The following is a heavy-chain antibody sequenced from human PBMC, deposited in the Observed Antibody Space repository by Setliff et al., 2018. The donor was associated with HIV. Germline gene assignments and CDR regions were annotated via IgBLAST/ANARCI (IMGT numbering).Heavy chain of an antibody. J-gene: IGHJ4*02. Sequence: SETLSLTCTVSGGSISSGHYYWSWIRQPAGKGLEWIGHVYTSGTTNYNPSLRSRVTISLDTSKNQFSLKLTSVTAADTAVYFCARDSIKVASGPIEDWGQGKLVTVSS. V-gene: IGHV4-61*09. CDR2: VYTSGTT. CDR3: ARDSIKVASGPIED. CDR1: GGSISSGHYY.